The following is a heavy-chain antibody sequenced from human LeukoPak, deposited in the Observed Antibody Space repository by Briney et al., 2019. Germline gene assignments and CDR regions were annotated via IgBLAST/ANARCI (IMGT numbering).Heavy chain of an antibody. Sequence: GGSLRLSWAASGFTFSSYAMSWVRQAPGKGLEWVSAIIGSCGSTYYADSVKGRYTISRDNSKNTLYLQMNSLRAEDTAVYYCAKDGAAIPYWGQGTLVTVSS. CDR3: AKDGAAIPY. J-gene: IGHJ4*02. CDR1: GFTFSSYA. CDR2: IIGSCGST. V-gene: IGHV3-23*01. D-gene: IGHD2-2*01.